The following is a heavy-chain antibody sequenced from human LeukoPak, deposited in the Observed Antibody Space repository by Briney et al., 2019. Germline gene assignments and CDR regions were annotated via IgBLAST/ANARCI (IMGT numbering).Heavy chain of an antibody. Sequence: GGSLRLSCVASGFTFSSYAMSWVRQAPGKGLEWVATIDSGGGSTHYADSVKGRFTISRDSSKNTLYLQMNSLRAEDTAVYYCARDVGPIHFDYWSQGTLVTVFS. CDR2: IDSGGGST. CDR1: GFTFSSYA. D-gene: IGHD1-26*01. V-gene: IGHV3-23*01. CDR3: ARDVGPIHFDY. J-gene: IGHJ4*02.